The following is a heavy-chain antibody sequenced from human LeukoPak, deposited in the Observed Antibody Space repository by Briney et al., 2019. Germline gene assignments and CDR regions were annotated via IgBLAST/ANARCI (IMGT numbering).Heavy chain of an antibody. Sequence: PSETLSLTCAVYGGSFSGYYWSWIRQPPGKGLEWIGEINHSGSTNYNPSLKSRVAISVDTSKNQFSLKVSSLTAADTAIYYCARHLRPTFYFDYWGQGTLVTVSS. CDR1: GGSFSGYY. V-gene: IGHV4-34*01. CDR3: ARHLRPTFYFDY. J-gene: IGHJ4*02. CDR2: INHSGST. D-gene: IGHD2/OR15-2a*01.